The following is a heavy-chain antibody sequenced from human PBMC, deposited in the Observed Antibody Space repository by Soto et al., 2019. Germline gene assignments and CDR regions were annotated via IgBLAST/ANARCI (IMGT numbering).Heavy chain of an antibody. CDR1: GCSISSGSYY. J-gene: IGHJ4*02. CDR2: IYYSGST. D-gene: IGHD2-15*01. Sequence: SETLSLTCTVSGCSISSGSYYWGWIRQPPGKGLEWIGSIYYSGSTYYNPSLKSRVTISVDTSKNQFSLKLSSVTAADTAVYYCARHGPRLGYCSGGSCYLYYFDYWGQGTLVTVSS. CDR3: ARHGPRLGYCSGGSCYLYYFDY. V-gene: IGHV4-39*01.